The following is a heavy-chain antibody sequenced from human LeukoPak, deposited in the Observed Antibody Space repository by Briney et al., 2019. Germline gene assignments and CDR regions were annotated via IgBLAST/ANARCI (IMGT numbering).Heavy chain of an antibody. D-gene: IGHD3-10*01. CDR3: ARHVGPDTRITMLRGVSFPRYNNWFDP. V-gene: IGHV4-59*05. CDR2: ISYSEST. J-gene: IGHJ5*02. CDR1: GGSLSTYY. Sequence: KPSETLSLTRTVSGGSLSTYYWSWIRQPPGKGLEWIGSISYSESTYYNPSLKSRVTISVDTSKNQFSLELLSVAAADTAVYYCARHVGPDTRITMLRGVSFPRYNNWFDPWGQGTLVTVSS.